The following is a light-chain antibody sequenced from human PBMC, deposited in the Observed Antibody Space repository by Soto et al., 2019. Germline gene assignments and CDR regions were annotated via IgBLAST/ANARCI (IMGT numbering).Light chain of an antibody. V-gene: IGKV3D-20*02. Sequence: EIVLTQSPGTLSLSPGERATLSCRASQTVSSSYLAWYQHKPGQAPRLLIYDASNRATGIPARFSGSGSGTDFTLTISSLEPEDFAVYYCQQRSNWPPGPLTFGGGTKVDI. CDR3: QQRSNWPPGPLT. J-gene: IGKJ4*01. CDR2: DAS. CDR1: QTVSSSY.